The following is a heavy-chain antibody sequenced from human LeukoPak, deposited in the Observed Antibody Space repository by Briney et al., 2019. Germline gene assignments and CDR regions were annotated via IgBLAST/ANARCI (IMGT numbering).Heavy chain of an antibody. D-gene: IGHD2-2*01. CDR3: AKGPLRWTAAAIDY. Sequence: GKSLRLSCAASGFTFNNYCMHWVRQAPGKGLEWVAVISYDGRNIHYPDSVKGRFTISRDISTDTLWLQMDSLRTEDTAVYYCAKGPLRWTAAAIDYWGQGTLVTVSS. J-gene: IGHJ4*02. CDR2: ISYDGRNI. V-gene: IGHV3-30*18. CDR1: GFTFNNYC.